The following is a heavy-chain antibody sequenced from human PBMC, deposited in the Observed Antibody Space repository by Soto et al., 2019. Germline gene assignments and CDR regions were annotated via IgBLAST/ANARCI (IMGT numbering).Heavy chain of an antibody. J-gene: IGHJ4*02. CDR2: INPSGGST. CDR3: ARGPLYSSSWYYY. Sequence: QVQLVQSGAEVKKPGASVKVSCKASGYTFTSYYMHWVRQAPGQGLEWMGIINPSGGSTSYAQKYQGRVTMTRDTSPNTVYMERSSLRSEYSAVYFCARGPLYSSSWYYYWGEGTLVTVSS. D-gene: IGHD6-13*01. V-gene: IGHV1-46*01. CDR1: GYTFTSYY.